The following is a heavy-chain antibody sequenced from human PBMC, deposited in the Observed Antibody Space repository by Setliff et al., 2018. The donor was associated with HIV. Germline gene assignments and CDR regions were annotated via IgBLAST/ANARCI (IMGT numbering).Heavy chain of an antibody. J-gene: IGHJ4*02. CDR1: GFTFSSYA. CDR2: ISGSGGDT. V-gene: IGHV3-23*01. Sequence: GGSLRLSCASSGFTFSSYAMTWVRQAPGKGLECVAVISGSGGDTYYADSVKGRFIISRDNAKNSLYLQMNSLRAEDTAVYYCAKVATWTGTTYYFESWGQGTLVTVSS. D-gene: IGHD1-1*01. CDR3: AKVATWTGTTYYFES.